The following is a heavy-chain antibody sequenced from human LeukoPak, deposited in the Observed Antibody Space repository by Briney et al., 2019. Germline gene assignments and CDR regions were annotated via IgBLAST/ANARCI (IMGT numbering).Heavy chain of an antibody. CDR1: VYTFTGYY. CDR2: INPNSGGT. Sequence: ASVKVSCKASVYTFTGYYMHWVRQAPGPELEWMGWINPNSGGTNYAQKFQGRVTMTRDTSISTAYMELSSLRSEDTAVYYCAVVPDAFDIWGQGTMVTVSP. CDR3: AVVPDAFDI. J-gene: IGHJ3*02. V-gene: IGHV1-2*02. D-gene: IGHD2-15*01.